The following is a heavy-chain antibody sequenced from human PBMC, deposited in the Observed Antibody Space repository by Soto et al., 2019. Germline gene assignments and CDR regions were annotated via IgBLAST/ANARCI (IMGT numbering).Heavy chain of an antibody. V-gene: IGHV3-23*01. Sequence: EVQLLESGGGLVQPGGSLRLSCGVSGFSFNNYAMSWVRQAPGKGLVLVSVISDSGTDTEYAESVKVRFTISRDNSRHTLSLHMSSLSAEDTAVYFCAKNLHLVEPSFRKDCVDVWAQGTMVTVSS. CDR1: GFSFNNYA. CDR2: ISDSGTDT. J-gene: IGHJ3*01. CDR3: AKNLHLVEPSFRKDCVDV. D-gene: IGHD3-16*01.